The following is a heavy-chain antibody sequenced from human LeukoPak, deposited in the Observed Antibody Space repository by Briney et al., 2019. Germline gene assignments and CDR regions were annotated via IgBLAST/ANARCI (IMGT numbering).Heavy chain of an antibody. Sequence: GASVKVSCKASGYTFTGYYIHWVRQAPGQGLEWMGWINPHSGGTNYAQNFQGWVTMTRDTSISRAYMELSRLTSDDMAVYYCARAYRRAYDDAFDIWGQGTMVTVSS. CDR1: GYTFTGYY. D-gene: IGHD2-21*01. V-gene: IGHV1-2*04. CDR2: INPHSGGT. CDR3: ARAYRRAYDDAFDI. J-gene: IGHJ3*02.